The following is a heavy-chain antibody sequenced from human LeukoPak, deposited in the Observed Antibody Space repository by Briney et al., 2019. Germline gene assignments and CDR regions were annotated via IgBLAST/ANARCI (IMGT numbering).Heavy chain of an antibody. Sequence: GGSLRLSCAASGFTVSSNYMGWVRQAPGKGLEWVSIISRASESIFYADSVKGRFTISRDNAKNSLYLQMNGLRAEDTAAYYCMRGATDTTRWFDPWGQGTLVTVSS. CDR2: ISRASESI. J-gene: IGHJ5*02. CDR1: GFTVSSNY. D-gene: IGHD1-7*01. V-gene: IGHV3-21*01. CDR3: MRGATDTTRWFDP.